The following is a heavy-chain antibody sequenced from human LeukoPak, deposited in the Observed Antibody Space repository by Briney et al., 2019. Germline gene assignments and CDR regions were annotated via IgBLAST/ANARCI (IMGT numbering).Heavy chain of an antibody. V-gene: IGHV1-8*03. Sequence: GASVKVSCKASGYTFTSYDINWVRQAAGQGLEWMGWMNPNSGNTGYAQKFQGRVTITRNTSISTAYMELSSLRSEDTAVYYCARAGYCGGDCYWFDYWGQGTLVTVSS. CDR3: ARAGYCGGDCYWFDY. CDR2: MNPNSGNT. J-gene: IGHJ4*02. CDR1: GYTFTSYD. D-gene: IGHD2-21*01.